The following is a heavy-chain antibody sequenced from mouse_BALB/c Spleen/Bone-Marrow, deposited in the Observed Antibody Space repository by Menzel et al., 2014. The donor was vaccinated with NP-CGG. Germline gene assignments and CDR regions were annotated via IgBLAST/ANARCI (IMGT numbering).Heavy chain of an antibody. CDR1: GYSFTGYF. CDR2: INPYNGDT. CDR3: ARDYYDYYFDY. D-gene: IGHD2-4*01. V-gene: IGHV1-20*02. J-gene: IGHJ2*01. Sequence: VQLQQSGPELVKPGASVKISCKASGYSFTGYFMNWVVQSHGKSLEWIGRINPYNGDTFYNQKFKGKATLTVDKSSSTAHMELRSLASEDSAVYYCARDYYDYYFDYWGQGTTLTVSS.